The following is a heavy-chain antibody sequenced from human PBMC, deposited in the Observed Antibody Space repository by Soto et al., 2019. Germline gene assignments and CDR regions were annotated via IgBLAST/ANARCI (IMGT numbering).Heavy chain of an antibody. Sequence: PGGSLRLSCAASGFTFSSYEMNWVRQAPGKGLEWVSYISSSGSTIYYADSVKGRFTISRDNAKKSLYLQMNSLRAEDTAVYYCARDIGVSYYYYYGMDVWGQGXTVTVYS. D-gene: IGHD1-26*01. CDR2: ISSSGSTI. V-gene: IGHV3-48*03. CDR1: GFTFSSYE. J-gene: IGHJ6*02. CDR3: ARDIGVSYYYYYGMDV.